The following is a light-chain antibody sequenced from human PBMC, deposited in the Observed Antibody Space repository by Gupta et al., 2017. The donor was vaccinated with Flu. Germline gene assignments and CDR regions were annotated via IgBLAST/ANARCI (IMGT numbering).Light chain of an antibody. CDR2: DDT. J-gene: IGLJ3*02. V-gene: IGLV3-21*02. CDR1: GLGGKN. CDR3: QVWDSSSAHWV. Sequence: SYVLTQPPSVSVAPGQTARITCVENGLGGKNVHWFRQKPGQAPVLVVYDDTERPSEIPERFSGSFSGTTATLTISRVEVEDEADYYCQVWDSSSAHWVFGGGTKLTVL.